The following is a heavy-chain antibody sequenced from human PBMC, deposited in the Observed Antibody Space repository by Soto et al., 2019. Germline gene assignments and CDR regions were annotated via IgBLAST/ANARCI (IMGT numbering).Heavy chain of an antibody. D-gene: IGHD2-2*01. Sequence: GGSLRLSCAASGFTFDDYAMHWVRQAPGKGLEWVSGISWNSGSIDYADSGKGRFTISRDNAKNSPYLQMNRLRAEDTALYYCAKDIVRVVVRGGYGSGFDYWGQGTLVTVSS. CDR1: GFTFDDYA. J-gene: IGHJ4*02. V-gene: IGHV3-9*01. CDR2: ISWNSGSI. CDR3: AKDIVRVVVRGGYGSGFDY.